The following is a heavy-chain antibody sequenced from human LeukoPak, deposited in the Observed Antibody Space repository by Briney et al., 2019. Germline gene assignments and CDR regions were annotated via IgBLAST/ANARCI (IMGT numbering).Heavy chain of an antibody. D-gene: IGHD1-26*01. V-gene: IGHV4-39*07. CDR2: IYYSGST. CDR1: GGSISSSSYY. J-gene: IGHJ4*02. Sequence: PSETLSLTCTVSGGSISSSSYYWGWIRQPPGKGLEWIGSIYYSGSTYYNPSLKSRVTISVDTSKNQFSLKLSSVTAADTAVYYCARGHLGRLVTSFYYWGQGTLVTVSS. CDR3: ARGHLGRLVTSFYY.